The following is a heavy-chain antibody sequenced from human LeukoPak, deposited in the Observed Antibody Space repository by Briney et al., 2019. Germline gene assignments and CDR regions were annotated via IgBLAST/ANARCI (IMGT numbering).Heavy chain of an antibody. V-gene: IGHV3-7*01. CDR2: IKPDGGDK. D-gene: IGHD6-13*01. CDR1: GFSFTSYL. Sequence: PGGSLRLSCAASGFSFTSYLTNWVRQAPGKGLEWVANIKPDGGDKYYVDSVRGRFTISRDNAKNSLYLQMNSLRAEDTAVYYCTAGASAYWGRGTLINVSS. J-gene: IGHJ4*02. CDR3: TAGASAY.